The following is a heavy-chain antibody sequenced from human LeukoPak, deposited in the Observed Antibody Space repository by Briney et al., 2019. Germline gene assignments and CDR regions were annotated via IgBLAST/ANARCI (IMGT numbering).Heavy chain of an antibody. CDR3: ARVTYTNAWT. CDR2: IYYSGST. Sequence: SETLSLTCTVPGGSISSYYWSWIRQPPGKGLEWIGYIYYSGSTNYNPSLKSRVTISVDTSKNQFSLKLSSVTAADTAVYYCARVTYTNAWTWGQGTLVTVSS. CDR1: GGSISSYY. D-gene: IGHD6-19*01. V-gene: IGHV4-59*01. J-gene: IGHJ5*02.